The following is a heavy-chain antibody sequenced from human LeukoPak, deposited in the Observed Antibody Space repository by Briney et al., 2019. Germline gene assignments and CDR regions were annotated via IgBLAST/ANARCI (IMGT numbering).Heavy chain of an antibody. V-gene: IGHV3-7*04. Sequence: PGGSLRLSCAASGFTFSSYWMSWVRQPPGKGLEWVANINQAGSEKYYVDSVKGRFTISRDNAKNSLYLQMNSLRAEDTAVYYCARALALWFDYWGQGTLVTVSS. CDR2: INQAGSEK. J-gene: IGHJ5*01. CDR1: GFTFSSYW. CDR3: ARALALWFDY.